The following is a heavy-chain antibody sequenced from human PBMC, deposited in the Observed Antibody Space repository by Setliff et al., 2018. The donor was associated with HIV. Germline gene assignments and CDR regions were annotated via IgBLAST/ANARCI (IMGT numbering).Heavy chain of an antibody. CDR2: FFPSGGT. CDR3: ARDRPGGSGYYYYYYGMDV. J-gene: IGHJ6*02. Sequence: TLSLTCTVSGYSISSGYYWGWIRQPPGKGLDWIGSFFPSGGTYYNPSLKSRVTISVDTSKNQFSLKLSSVTAADTAVYYCARDRPGGSGYYYYYYGMDVWGQGTTVTVSS. V-gene: IGHV4-38-2*02. D-gene: IGHD3-22*01. CDR1: GYSISSGYY.